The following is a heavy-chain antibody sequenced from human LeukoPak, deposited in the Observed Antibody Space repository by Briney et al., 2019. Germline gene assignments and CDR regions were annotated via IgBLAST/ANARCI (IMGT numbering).Heavy chain of an antibody. CDR1: GYTFTSYV. CDR2: MNPNRGNT. V-gene: IGHV1-8*01. Sequence: GASVKVSCKASGYTFTSYVINWVRQAAGPGLEWMGWMNPNRGNTGYAQKFQGRVNMTRNTSISTAYMELSSLRSEDTAVYYCARDLNFDYWGQGTLVTVSS. J-gene: IGHJ4*01. CDR3: ARDLNFDY.